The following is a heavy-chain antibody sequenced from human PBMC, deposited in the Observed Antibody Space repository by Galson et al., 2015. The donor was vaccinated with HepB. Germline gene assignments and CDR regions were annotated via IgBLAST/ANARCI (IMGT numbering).Heavy chain of an antibody. D-gene: IGHD3-10*01. J-gene: IGHJ1*01. CDR3: AKPLWFGVPLQYFHH. CDR1: GFAYSDLL. V-gene: IGHV3-23*01. Sequence: FLRLSCVASGFAYSDLLMNWAVQVPRKAPEGGPTSTGAGGGRYYADSVKGRFTIARDNSKNTVHLQMNSLRVDDTAINYCAKPLWFGVPLQYFHHWGRGTLVTVSA. CDR2: STGAGGGR.